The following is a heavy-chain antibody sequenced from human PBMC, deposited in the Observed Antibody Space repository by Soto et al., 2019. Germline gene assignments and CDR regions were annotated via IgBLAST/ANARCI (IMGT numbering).Heavy chain of an antibody. CDR1: GFTFSSYD. J-gene: IGHJ3*02. V-gene: IGHV3-13*01. D-gene: IGHD1-26*01. CDR3: ARGLPYYAFAFDI. Sequence: EVQLVESGGGLVQPGGSLRLSCAASGFTFSSYDMHWVRQATGKGLEWVSAIGTAGDTYYPGSVKGRFTISRENAKNSLYLQMNSLRAGDTAVYYCARGLPYYAFAFDIWGQGTMVTVSS. CDR2: IGTAGDT.